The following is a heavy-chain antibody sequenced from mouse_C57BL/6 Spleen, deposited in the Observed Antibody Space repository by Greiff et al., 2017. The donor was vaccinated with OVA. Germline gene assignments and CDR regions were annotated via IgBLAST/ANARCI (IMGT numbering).Heavy chain of an antibody. CDR3: VRGGINDGYHWYFDV. V-gene: IGHV10-1*01. Sequence: EVKLVESGGGLVQPKGSLKLSCAASGFSFNTYAMNWVRQAPGKGLEWVARIRSKSNNYATYYADSVKDRFTISRDDSESMLYLQMNNLKTEDTAMYYCVRGGINDGYHWYFDVWGTGTTVTVSS. CDR2: IRSKSNNYAT. CDR1: GFSFNTYA. J-gene: IGHJ1*03. D-gene: IGHD2-3*01.